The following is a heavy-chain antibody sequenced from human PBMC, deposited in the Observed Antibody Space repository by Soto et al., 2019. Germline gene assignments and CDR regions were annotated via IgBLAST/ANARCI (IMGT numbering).Heavy chain of an antibody. D-gene: IGHD3-10*01. Sequence: QVQLVQSGAEVKKPGASVKVSCKASGYTFTSYAMHWVRQAPGQRLEWMGWINAGNGNTKYSQKFQGRVTITRDTSARTAYMEVRSLRSEDTAVYYCAGDMGFGLSDYWGQGTLVTVSS. V-gene: IGHV1-3*01. CDR1: GYTFTSYA. J-gene: IGHJ4*02. CDR3: AGDMGFGLSDY. CDR2: INAGNGNT.